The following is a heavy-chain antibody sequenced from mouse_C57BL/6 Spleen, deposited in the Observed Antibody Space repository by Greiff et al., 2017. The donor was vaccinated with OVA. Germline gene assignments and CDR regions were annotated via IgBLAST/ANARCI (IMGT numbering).Heavy chain of an antibody. Sequence: VQLQQSGPELVKPGASVKISCKASGYAFSSSWMNWVKQRPGKGLEWIGRIYPGDGDTNYNGKFKGKATLTADKSSSTAYMQLSSLTSEDSAVYCCARCSTTVSTLDYWGQGTTLTVSS. V-gene: IGHV1-82*01. CDR1: GYAFSSSW. CDR3: ARCSTTVSTLDY. D-gene: IGHD1-1*01. CDR2: IYPGDGDT. J-gene: IGHJ2*01.